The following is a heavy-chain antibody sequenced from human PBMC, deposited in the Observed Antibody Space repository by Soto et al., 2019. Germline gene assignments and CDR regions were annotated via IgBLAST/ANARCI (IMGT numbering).Heavy chain of an antibody. CDR1: GGSISSSDYS. V-gene: IGHV4-30-2*01. Sequence: QLQLQESGSGLVKPSQTLSLTCAVSGGSISSSDYSWSWIRQPPGKGLEWIGYIYHSGSTYYNPSLKSRVTKSVDRSKNQFSLKLSSVTAAGTAVYYCARFDYGDYGFDYWGQGTLVTVSS. J-gene: IGHJ4*02. D-gene: IGHD4-17*01. CDR3: ARFDYGDYGFDY. CDR2: IYHSGST.